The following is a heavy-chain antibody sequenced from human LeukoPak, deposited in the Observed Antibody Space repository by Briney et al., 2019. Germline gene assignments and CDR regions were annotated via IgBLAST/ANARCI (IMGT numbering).Heavy chain of an antibody. Sequence: GGSLRLSCAASGFTVSSSYMSCVRQAPGEGLEWVSVIYSVGNTDYAESVKGRFTISRDPSKTQPSLQMNTLRGEDTAVYYGARLVDRSGYFWGLGTLVTVSS. J-gene: IGHJ4*02. V-gene: IGHV3-53*01. CDR3: ARLVDRSGYF. D-gene: IGHD3-22*01. CDR2: IYSVGNT. CDR1: GFTVSSSY.